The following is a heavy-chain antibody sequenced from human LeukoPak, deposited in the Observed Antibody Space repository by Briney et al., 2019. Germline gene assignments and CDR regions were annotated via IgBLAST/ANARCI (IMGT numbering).Heavy chain of an antibody. V-gene: IGHV3-66*01. J-gene: IGHJ4*02. CDR2: IYSGGST. CDR3: ARVQDDYVWGSYRQHFLYYFDY. D-gene: IGHD3-16*02. CDR1: GFTVSSNY. Sequence: GGSLRLSCAASGFTVSSNYMSWVRQAPGKGLEWVSVIYSGGSTYYADSVKGRFTISRDNSKNTLYLQMSSLRAEDTAVYYCARVQDDYVWGSYRQHFLYYFDYWGQGTLVTVSS.